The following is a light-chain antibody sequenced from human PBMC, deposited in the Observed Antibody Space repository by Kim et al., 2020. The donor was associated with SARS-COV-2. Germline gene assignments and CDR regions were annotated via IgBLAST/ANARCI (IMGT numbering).Light chain of an antibody. V-gene: IGLV2-23*02. Sequence: GQSITISCTGTSSDVGSYNLVSWYQQHPGKAPKLMIYEVSKRPSGVSYRFSGSKSGNTASLTISGLQAEDEADYYCCANAGNYIRVFGGGTKLTVL. CDR2: EVS. J-gene: IGLJ3*02. CDR3: CANAGNYIRV. CDR1: SSDVGSYNL.